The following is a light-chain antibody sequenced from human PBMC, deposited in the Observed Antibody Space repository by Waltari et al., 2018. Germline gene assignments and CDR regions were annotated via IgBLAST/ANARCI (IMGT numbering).Light chain of an antibody. CDR3: QQSYTTAYT. Sequence: IQMTQSPSPLSAPLGDRVTITCRASQSISTSLNWYQQIPGKAPKLLIYVASTLQSGVPSRFSGSGSGTDFSLTISSLQPEDFATYYCQQSYTTAYTFGQGTKLEIK. V-gene: IGKV1-39*01. CDR1: QSISTS. J-gene: IGKJ2*01. CDR2: VAS.